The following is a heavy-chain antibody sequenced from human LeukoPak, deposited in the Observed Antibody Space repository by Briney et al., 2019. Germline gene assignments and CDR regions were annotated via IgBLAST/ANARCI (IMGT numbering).Heavy chain of an antibody. D-gene: IGHD1-26*01. J-gene: IGHJ4*02. CDR3: ARGPEGGATPPETNNTPIDY. Sequence: SETLSLTCAVYGGSLSGYYWSWIRQPPGKGLEWIGEINHSGSTNYNPSLKSRVTISVDTSKNQFSLKLSSVTAAGTAVYYCARGPEGGATPPETNNTPIDYWGQGTLVTVSS. V-gene: IGHV4-34*01. CDR2: INHSGST. CDR1: GGSLSGYY.